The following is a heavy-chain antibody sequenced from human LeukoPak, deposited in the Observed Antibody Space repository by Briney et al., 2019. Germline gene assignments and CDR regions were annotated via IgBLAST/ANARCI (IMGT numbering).Heavy chain of an antibody. D-gene: IGHD3-3*01. CDR2: ISAYNGNT. CDR1: GYTFTSYG. V-gene: IGHV1-18*01. Sequence: ASVKVSCKASGYTFTSYGISWVRQAPGQGLEWMGWISAYNGNTNYAQKLQGRVTMTTDTSTSTAYMELRSLRSDDTAVYYCARVVGSIFGVVISLDYYYGMDVWGQGTTVTVSS. CDR3: ARVVGSIFGVVISLDYYYGMDV. J-gene: IGHJ6*02.